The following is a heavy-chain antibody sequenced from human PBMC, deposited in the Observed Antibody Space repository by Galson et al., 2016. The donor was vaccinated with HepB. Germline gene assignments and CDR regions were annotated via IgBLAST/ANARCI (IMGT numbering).Heavy chain of an antibody. V-gene: IGHV6-1*01. J-gene: IGHJ4*02. CDR1: GDSVSRISLA. CDR2: TYYRSKWSN. D-gene: IGHD7-27*01. CDR3: ARDYWGFFDY. Sequence: CAISGDSVSRISLAWNWIRQSPSRGLEWLGRTYYRSKWSNDYAASVKSRISINPDTSKNQFSLHLNSVTPEDTAVYYCARDYWGFFDYWGQGTLVTVSS.